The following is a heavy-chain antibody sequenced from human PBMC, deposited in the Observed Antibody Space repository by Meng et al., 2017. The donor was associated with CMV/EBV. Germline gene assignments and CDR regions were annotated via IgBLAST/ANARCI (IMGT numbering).Heavy chain of an antibody. Sequence: SVKVSCKASGGTFSSYAIGWVRQAPGQGLEWMGGILPIFGTANYAQKFQGRVTITTEESTSTAYMELSSLRSEDTAVYYCASPGEYQLLPNFDYWGQGTLVTVSS. CDR3: ASPGEYQLLPNFDY. D-gene: IGHD2-2*01. CDR2: ILPIFGTA. V-gene: IGHV1-69*05. CDR1: GGTFSSYA. J-gene: IGHJ4*02.